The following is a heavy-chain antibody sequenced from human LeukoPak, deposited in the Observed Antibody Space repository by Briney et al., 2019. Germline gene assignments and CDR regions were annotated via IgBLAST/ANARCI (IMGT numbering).Heavy chain of an antibody. V-gene: IGHV4-4*07. D-gene: IGHD6-6*01. CDR3: ARLGSSSSEDY. Sequence: SETLSLTCTVSGGSISSCYWSWIRQPPGKGLEWIGRIYTSGSTNYNPSLKSRVTMSVDTSKNQFSLKLSSVTAADTAVYYCARLGSSSSEDYWGQGTLVTVSS. CDR2: IYTSGST. CDR1: GGSISSCY. J-gene: IGHJ4*02.